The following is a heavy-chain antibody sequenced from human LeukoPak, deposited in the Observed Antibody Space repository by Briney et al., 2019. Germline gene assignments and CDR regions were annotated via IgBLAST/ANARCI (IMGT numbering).Heavy chain of an antibody. Sequence: GGSLRLSCAASGFTFSSYGMHWVRQAPGKGLEWVAVISYDGSNKYYADSVKGRFTISRDNAKNSLYLQMNSLRAEDTAVYYCARVGFGELFTDYWGQGTLVTVSS. V-gene: IGHV3-30*03. CDR1: GFTFSSYG. D-gene: IGHD3-10*01. CDR3: ARVGFGELFTDY. J-gene: IGHJ4*02. CDR2: ISYDGSNK.